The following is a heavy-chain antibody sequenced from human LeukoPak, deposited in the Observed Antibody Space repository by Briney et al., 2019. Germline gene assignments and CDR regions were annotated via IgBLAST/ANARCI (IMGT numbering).Heavy chain of an antibody. Sequence: PGGSLRPSCAASGFTFSTYWITWVRQAPGKGLEWVANISQDGSEKYYVNSVKGRFTISRDNAKNSLYLQINSLRAKDTAVYYCAIGGRLYSSSSGTYWGQGTLVTVSS. CDR3: AIGGRLYSSSSGTY. V-gene: IGHV3-7*03. D-gene: IGHD6-6*01. J-gene: IGHJ4*02. CDR2: ISQDGSEK. CDR1: GFTFSTYW.